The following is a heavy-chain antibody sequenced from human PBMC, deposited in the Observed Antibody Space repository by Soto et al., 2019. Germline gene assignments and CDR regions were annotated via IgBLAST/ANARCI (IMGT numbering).Heavy chain of an antibody. CDR1: GFTFSSYG. J-gene: IGHJ4*02. CDR3: AKGNRYDSSGYYYFDY. D-gene: IGHD3-22*01. CDR2: ISYDGSNK. Sequence: GGSLRLSCAASGFTFSSYGMHWVRQAPGKGLEWVAVISYDGSNKYYADSVKGRFTISRDNSKNTLYLQMNSLRAEDTAVYYCAKGNRYDSSGYYYFDYWGQGTLVTVSS. V-gene: IGHV3-30*18.